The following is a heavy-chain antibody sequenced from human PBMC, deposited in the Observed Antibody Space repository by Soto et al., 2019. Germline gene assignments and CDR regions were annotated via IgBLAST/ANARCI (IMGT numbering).Heavy chain of an antibody. CDR3: ARDVGPITIFGEALSGYFDF. J-gene: IGHJ4*02. CDR2: IKQDGCER. D-gene: IGHD3-3*01. V-gene: IGHV3-7*03. CDR1: GFSFVTYW. Sequence: GGSLRLSCAVSGFSFVTYWMSWVRQAPGKGLEWLASIKQDGCERYYLDSVKGRFTISRDNAKDSLSLQMNSLRGEDTAFYYCARDVGPITIFGEALSGYFDFWGQGTLVTVSS.